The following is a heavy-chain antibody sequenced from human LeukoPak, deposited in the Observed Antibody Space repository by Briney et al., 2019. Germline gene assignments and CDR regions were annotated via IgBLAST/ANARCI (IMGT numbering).Heavy chain of an antibody. D-gene: IGHD4-17*01. CDR3: ARDRVNDYGDYVGWFDP. J-gene: IGHJ5*02. V-gene: IGHV1-69*13. Sequence: ASVKVSCKASGGTFSSYAISWVRQAPGQGLEWMGGIIPIFGTANYAQKFQGRVTITADESTSTAYMELSRLRSDDTAVYYCARDRVNDYGDYVGWFDPWGQGTLVTVSS. CDR1: GGTFSSYA. CDR2: IIPIFGTA.